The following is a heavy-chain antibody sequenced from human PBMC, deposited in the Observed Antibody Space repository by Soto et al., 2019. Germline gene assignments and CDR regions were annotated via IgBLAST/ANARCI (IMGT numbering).Heavy chain of an antibody. CDR2: IYPGDSDT. V-gene: IGHV5-51*01. J-gene: IGHJ5*02. CDR1: GYSFTSYW. Sequence: GESLKISCKGSGYSFTSYWIGWVRQMPGKGLEWMGIIYPGDSDTRYSPSFQGQVTISADKSISTAYLQWSSLKASDTAMYYCARGDCSGGSCYFWHNNWFDPWGQGTLVTVSS. CDR3: ARGDCSGGSCYFWHNNWFDP. D-gene: IGHD2-15*01.